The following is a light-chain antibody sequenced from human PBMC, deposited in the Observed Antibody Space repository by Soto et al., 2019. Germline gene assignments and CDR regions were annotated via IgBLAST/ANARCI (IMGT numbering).Light chain of an antibody. J-gene: IGLJ2*01. CDR2: EGT. Sequence: QSVLTQPASVSASPGQSITISCTATSNDVGFSKFVSWYQQQPGKSPQVLVYEGTKRPSGVSLRFSGSHSVNAASLTISDIHIEDEADYYCCSYATSGVVFGGGTQLTVL. V-gene: IGLV2-23*01. CDR3: CSYATSGVV. CDR1: SNDVGFSKF.